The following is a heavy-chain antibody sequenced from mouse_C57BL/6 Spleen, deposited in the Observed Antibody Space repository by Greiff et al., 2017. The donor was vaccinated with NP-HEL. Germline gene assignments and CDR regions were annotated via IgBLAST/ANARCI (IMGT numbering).Heavy chain of an antibody. CDR1: GYAFSSYW. CDR2: IYPGDGDT. V-gene: IGHV1-80*01. Sequence: VKLQESGAELVKPGASVKISCKASGYAFSSYWMNWVKQRPGKGLEWIGQIYPGDGDTNYNGKFKGKATLTADKSSSTAYMQLSSLTSEDSAVYFCAREDYDYDVYAMDYWGQGTSVTVSS. D-gene: IGHD2-4*01. J-gene: IGHJ4*01. CDR3: AREDYDYDVYAMDY.